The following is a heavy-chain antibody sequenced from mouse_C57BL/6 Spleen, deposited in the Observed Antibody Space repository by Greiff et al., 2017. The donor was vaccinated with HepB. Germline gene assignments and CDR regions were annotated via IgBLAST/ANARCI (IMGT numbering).Heavy chain of an antibody. D-gene: IGHD1-1*01. CDR1: GFTFSSYA. CDR2: ISDGGSYT. Sequence: EVQLQESGGGLVKPGGSLKLSCAASGFTFSSYAMSWVRQTPEKRLEWVATISDGGSYTYYPDNVKGRFTFSRDNAKNNLYLQMSHLKSEDTAMYYCARDRRGGSSFDYWGQGTTLTVSS. V-gene: IGHV5-4*01. CDR3: ARDRRGGSSFDY. J-gene: IGHJ2*01.